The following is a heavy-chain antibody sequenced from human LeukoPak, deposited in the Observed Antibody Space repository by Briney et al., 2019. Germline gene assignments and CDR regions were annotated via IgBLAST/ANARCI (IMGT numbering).Heavy chain of an antibody. CDR2: IWYDGSNK. Sequence: PGGSPRLSPAPSRFTFRSDGTQCVCESPGERVESGAVIWYDGSNKIYEAPVKGRFTISRDNSKNTLYLQMNSLRTEDKAVYHCGRNPPSGSYYSYFDYWGQGTLVTVSS. D-gene: IGHD3-10*01. CDR3: GRNPPSGSYYSYFDY. J-gene: IGHJ4*02. CDR1: RFTFRSDG. V-gene: IGHV3-33*01.